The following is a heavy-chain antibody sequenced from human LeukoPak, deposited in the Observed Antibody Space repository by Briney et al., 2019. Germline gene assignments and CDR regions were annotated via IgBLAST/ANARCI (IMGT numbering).Heavy chain of an antibody. D-gene: IGHD1-26*01. Sequence: GGSLRLSCAASGFTFTNAWMSWVRQAPGKGLEWVGRIKTKTDGGTTDYTAPVKGRFTISRDDSKNTLYLQMNSLKTEDTAVYSCTTAYSGTYPLVYWGQGNLVTVSS. J-gene: IGHJ4*02. CDR2: IKTKTDGGTT. CDR1: GFTFTNAW. CDR3: TTAYSGTYPLVY. V-gene: IGHV3-15*01.